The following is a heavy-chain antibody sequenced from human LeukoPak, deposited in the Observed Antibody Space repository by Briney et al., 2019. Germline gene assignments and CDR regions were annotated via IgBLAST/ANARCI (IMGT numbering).Heavy chain of an antibody. J-gene: IGHJ4*02. CDR2: ISSTGDAT. CDR1: GFTFRTHS. CDR3: ARLTGAASDS. D-gene: IGHD6-13*01. V-gene: IGHV3-21*01. Sequence: GGSLRLSCAASGFTFRTHSMNWVRQAPGKWLEWVSSISSTGDATYYADSLKGRFTISRDNARNSVYLQVTSLRAEDTAVYYCARLTGAASDSWGQGTLVTVSS.